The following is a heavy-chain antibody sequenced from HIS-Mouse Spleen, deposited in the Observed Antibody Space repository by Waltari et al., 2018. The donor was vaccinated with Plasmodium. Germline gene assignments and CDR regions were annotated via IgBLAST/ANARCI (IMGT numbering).Heavy chain of an antibody. J-gene: IGHJ4*02. D-gene: IGHD6-13*01. CDR2: ISSGSSYI. Sequence: EVQLVESGGGLVKPGGSLRLSCAASGFTFSSYSMNWVRQAPGNGLDGVSSISSGSSYIYYADSVKGRFTISRDNAKNSLYLQMNSLRAEDTAVYYCARESSSSWYFDYWGQGTLVTVSS. CDR3: ARESSSSWYFDY. CDR1: GFTFSSYS. V-gene: IGHV3-21*01.